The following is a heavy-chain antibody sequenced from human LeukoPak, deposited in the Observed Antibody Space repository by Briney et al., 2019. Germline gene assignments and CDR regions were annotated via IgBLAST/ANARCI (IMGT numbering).Heavy chain of an antibody. D-gene: IGHD7-27*01. J-gene: IGHJ4*02. CDR3: ARVASNWGTRGSEFDY. CDR1: GFTFSSYA. CDR2: ISYDGSNK. V-gene: IGHV3-30-3*01. Sequence: GGSLRLSCAASGFTFSSYAMHWVRQAPGKGLEWVAVISYDGSNKYYADSVKGRFTFSRDNSKNTLYLQMNSLRAEDTAVYYCARVASNWGTRGSEFDYWGQGTLVTVSS.